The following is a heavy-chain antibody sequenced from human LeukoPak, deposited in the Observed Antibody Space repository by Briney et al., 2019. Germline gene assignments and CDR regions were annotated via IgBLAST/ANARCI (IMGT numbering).Heavy chain of an antibody. Sequence: NPSETLSLTCTVSGGSISSYYWSWIRQPPGKGLEWIGYIYYSGSTNYNPSLKSRVTISVDTSKNQFSLKLSSVTAADTAVYYCARLHHTVTSHVDYWGQGTLVTVSS. CDR1: GGSISSYY. J-gene: IGHJ4*02. V-gene: IGHV4-59*08. CDR3: ARLHHTVTSHVDY. D-gene: IGHD4-17*01. CDR2: IYYSGST.